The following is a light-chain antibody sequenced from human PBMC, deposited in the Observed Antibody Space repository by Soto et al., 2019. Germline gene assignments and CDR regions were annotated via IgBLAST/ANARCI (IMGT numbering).Light chain of an antibody. CDR2: GAS. CDR3: QQYGSSPLIS. V-gene: IGKV3-20*01. CDR1: QTVSITY. J-gene: IGKJ5*01. Sequence: VLTQSPGTLSLSPGESATLSCRASQTVSITYLIWYQQKPGQAPRLLIFGASKRATGIPDRFSGSGSGRDFTLTISGLEPEDFAVYYCQQYGSSPLISFGQGTRLEIK.